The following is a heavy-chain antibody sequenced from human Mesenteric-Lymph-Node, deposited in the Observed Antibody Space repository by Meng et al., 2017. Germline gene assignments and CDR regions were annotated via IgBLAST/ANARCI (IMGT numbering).Heavy chain of an antibody. CDR3: ARVSSGWDYFDY. CDR2: IYYSGST. D-gene: IGHD6-19*01. J-gene: IGHJ4*02. Sequence: QVQLQESGPGRVKHSQPLSLTCTVSGGSISRGDYYWSWIRQPPGKGLEWFGHIYYSGSTFYNPSLKRRVIISIDTSKNQFSLNLRSVTAADTAVYYCARVSSGWDYFDYWGQGTLVTVFS. V-gene: IGHV4-30-4*01. CDR1: GGSISRGDYY.